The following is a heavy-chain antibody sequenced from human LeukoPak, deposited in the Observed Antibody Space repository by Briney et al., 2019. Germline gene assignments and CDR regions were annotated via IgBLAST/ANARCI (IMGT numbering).Heavy chain of an antibody. D-gene: IGHD3-22*01. V-gene: IGHV3-23*01. CDR3: AKRGVVIRVILVGFHKEAYYFDS. CDR1: GITLSNYG. J-gene: IGHJ4*02. CDR2: ISDSGGRT. Sequence: GGSLRLSCAVSGITLSNYGMSWVRQAPGKGLEWVAGISDSGGRTNYADSVKGRFTIPRDNPKNTVYLQMTSLRAEDTAVYFCAKRGVVIRVILVGFHKEAYYFDSWGQGALVTVSS.